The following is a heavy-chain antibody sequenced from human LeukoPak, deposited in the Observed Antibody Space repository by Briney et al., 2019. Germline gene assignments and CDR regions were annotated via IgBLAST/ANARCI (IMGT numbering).Heavy chain of an antibody. D-gene: IGHD3-22*01. CDR1: GCTFSGYS. J-gene: IGHJ4*02. V-gene: IGHV3-21*01. CDR2: FGTRSTSI. Sequence: PGGSLRLSCTASGCTFSGYSMNWIRQAPGKGLEWVSSFGTRSTSIYHAGSVKGRFAISRDNAKNSLYLQMNSLIAEDTALYYCAREVSEGFDFWGQGTLVTVSS. CDR3: AREVSEGFDF.